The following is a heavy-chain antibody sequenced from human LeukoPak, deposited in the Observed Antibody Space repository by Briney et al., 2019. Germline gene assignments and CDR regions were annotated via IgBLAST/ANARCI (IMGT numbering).Heavy chain of an antibody. J-gene: IGHJ6*03. D-gene: IGHD3-16*02. Sequence: SVNVSCNASGGTFGSYAISGVRQAPGPGIAWRGGISSIFGTAISAQMFQARVMITTDESTSTAYMELSSLRSEDTAVYYCAREKSGLRLGELSPYYYYYMDVWGKGTTVTVSS. CDR1: GGTFGSYA. CDR2: ISSIFGTA. CDR3: AREKSGLRLGELSPYYYYYMDV. V-gene: IGHV1-69*05.